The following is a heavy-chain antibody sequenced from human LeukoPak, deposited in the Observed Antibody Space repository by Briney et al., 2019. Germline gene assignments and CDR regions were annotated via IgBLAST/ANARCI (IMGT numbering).Heavy chain of an antibody. J-gene: IGHJ4*02. Sequence: GGSLRLSCAASGFTFSSYAMSWVRQAPGKGLEWVSAISGSGGSTYYADSVKGRFTISRDNSKNTLYLQMNSLRAEDTAVYYCAKSVTTRMYYYDSSGEFDYWGQGTLVTVSS. CDR2: ISGSGGST. CDR3: AKSVTTRMYYYDSSGEFDY. CDR1: GFTFSSYA. D-gene: IGHD3-22*01. V-gene: IGHV3-23*01.